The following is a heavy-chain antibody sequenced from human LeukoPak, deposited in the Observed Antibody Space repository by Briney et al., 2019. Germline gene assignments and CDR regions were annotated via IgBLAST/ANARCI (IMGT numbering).Heavy chain of an antibody. CDR3: ARVGGYCTDGVCYSVNYFDY. CDR1: GFTFSSYS. D-gene: IGHD2-8*01. CDR2: ISGSGGST. V-gene: IGHV3-21*01. Sequence: GGSLRLSCAASGFTFSSYSMDWVRQAPGRGLEWASVISGSGGSTYYADSVKGRFTISRDNAKNSLYLQMNSLRAEDTAVYYCARVGGYCTDGVCYSVNYFDYWGQGTLVTVSS. J-gene: IGHJ4*02.